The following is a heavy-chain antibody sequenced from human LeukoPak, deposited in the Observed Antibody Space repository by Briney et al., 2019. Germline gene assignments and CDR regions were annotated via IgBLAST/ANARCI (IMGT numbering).Heavy chain of an antibody. CDR3: ARDLSWDIVVVPAAMPKNWFDP. Sequence: GGSLRLPCAASGFTFSSYGMHWVRQAPGKGLEWVAVIWYDGSNKYYADSVKGRFTISRDNSKNTLYLQMNSLRAEDTAVYYCARDLSWDIVVVPAAMPKNWFDPWGQGTLVTVSS. V-gene: IGHV3-33*01. J-gene: IGHJ5*02. D-gene: IGHD2-2*01. CDR2: IWYDGSNK. CDR1: GFTFSSYG.